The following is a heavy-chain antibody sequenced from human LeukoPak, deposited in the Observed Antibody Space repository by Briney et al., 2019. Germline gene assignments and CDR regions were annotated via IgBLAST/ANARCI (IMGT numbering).Heavy chain of an antibody. Sequence: PGGSLRLSCAASEFTFGDYEMNWVRQAPGKGLEWVSFISSSGGRTYYAESVKGRFIISRDNAKNSLYLQMNCLRAEDTAVYFCARDAKEYGRFDPWGPGTLVTVSS. V-gene: IGHV3-48*03. J-gene: IGHJ5*02. D-gene: IGHD2-2*01. CDR2: ISSSGGRT. CDR3: ARDAKEYGRFDP. CDR1: EFTFGDYE.